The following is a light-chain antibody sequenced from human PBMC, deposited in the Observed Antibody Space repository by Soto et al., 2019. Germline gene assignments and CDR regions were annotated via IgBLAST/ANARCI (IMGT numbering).Light chain of an antibody. CDR2: DVS. CDR3: CSYRPSNTRQIV. J-gene: IGLJ1*01. CDR1: SSDVGGYNY. Sequence: QSALTQPASVSGSPGQSITISCAGTSSDVGGYNYISWYQHHPGKAPKLMIYDVSNRPSGVSNRLSGSKSGNTASLSISGLQPEDEADYYCCSYRPSNTRQIVCGTGTKVTVL. V-gene: IGLV2-14*03.